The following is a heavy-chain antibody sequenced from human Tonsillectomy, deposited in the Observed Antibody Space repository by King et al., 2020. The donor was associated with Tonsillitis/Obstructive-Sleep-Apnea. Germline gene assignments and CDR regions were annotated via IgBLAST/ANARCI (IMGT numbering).Heavy chain of an antibody. CDR2: IWYDGSNK. CDR3: ARLRYSSTSSSSVDVDY. J-gene: IGHJ4*02. V-gene: IGHV3-33*01. Sequence: VQLVESGGGVVQPGRSLRLSCAASGFTFSSYGMHWVRQAPGKGLEWVAVIWYDGSNKYYADSVKGRFTIPRDNSKNTLYLQMNSLRAEDTAVYYCARLRYSSTSSSSVDVDYWGQGTLVTVSS. D-gene: IGHD2-2*01. CDR1: GFTFSSYG.